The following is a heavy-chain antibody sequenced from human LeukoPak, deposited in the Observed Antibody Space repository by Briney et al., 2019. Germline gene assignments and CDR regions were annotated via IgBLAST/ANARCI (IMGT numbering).Heavy chain of an antibody. CDR1: GGSISDSSYY. CDR2: ISYSGST. Sequence: SGTLSLTCTVSGGSISDSSYYWAWIRQPPGKGLEWIAYISYSGSTNYNPSLKSRVTISVDTSKNQFSLKLSSVTAADTAVYYCAGGYKYAYYNYYYMDVWGKGTTVTISS. D-gene: IGHD5-24*01. J-gene: IGHJ6*03. CDR3: AGGYKYAYYNYYYMDV. V-gene: IGHV4-61*05.